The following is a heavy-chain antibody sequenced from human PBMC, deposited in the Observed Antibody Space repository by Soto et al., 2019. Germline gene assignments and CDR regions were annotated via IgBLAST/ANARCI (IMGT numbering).Heavy chain of an antibody. CDR1: GYTFTSYG. D-gene: IGHD6-19*01. Sequence: ASVKVSCKASGYTFTSYGISWVRQAPGQGLEWMGWISAYNGNTNYAQKLQGRVTMTTDTSTSTAYMELRSLRSGDTAVYYCARDVSGWGNSDYWGQGTLVTVSS. J-gene: IGHJ4*02. V-gene: IGHV1-18*01. CDR2: ISAYNGNT. CDR3: ARDVSGWGNSDY.